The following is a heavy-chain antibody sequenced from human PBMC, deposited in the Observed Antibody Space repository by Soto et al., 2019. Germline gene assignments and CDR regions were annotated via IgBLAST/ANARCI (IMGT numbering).Heavy chain of an antibody. Sequence: QSPTLSLTCAISGDSVSSNSAAWNWIRQSPSRGLEWLGRTYYRSKWYNDYAVSVKSRITINPDTSKNQFSLQLNSVTPEDTAVYYCARVSSSFSRYYYYGMDVWGQGTTVTVSS. CDR3: ARVSSSFSRYYYYGMDV. CDR2: TYYRSKWYN. J-gene: IGHJ6*02. D-gene: IGHD6-6*01. V-gene: IGHV6-1*01. CDR1: GDSVSSNSAA.